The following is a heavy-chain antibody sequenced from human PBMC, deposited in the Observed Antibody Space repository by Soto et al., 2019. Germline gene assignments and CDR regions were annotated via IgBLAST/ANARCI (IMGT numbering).Heavy chain of an antibody. D-gene: IGHD3-22*01. V-gene: IGHV3-74*01. J-gene: IGHJ3*02. CDR1: GFTSSSYW. CDR2: ISNDGSST. Sequence: EVQLVESGGGLVQPGGSLRLSCAASGFTSSSYWIHWVRQAPWKGLVWVSRISNDGSSTNYADSVKGRFTISRDNAKNTVYLQMNSLRAEDTAVYYCARDTYYYDSSDHFSADAFDIWGQGTMVTVSS. CDR3: ARDTYYYDSSDHFSADAFDI.